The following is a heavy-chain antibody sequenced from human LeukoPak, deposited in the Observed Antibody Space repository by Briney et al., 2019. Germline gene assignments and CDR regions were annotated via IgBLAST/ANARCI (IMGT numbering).Heavy chain of an antibody. Sequence: SETLSLTCTVSGDSISSGDYYWSWIRQPAGKGLEWIGRISSSGSTNYNPSLKSRVTISVDTSKNQFSLKLSSVTAADTAVYYCARGGRVYNWFDPWGQGTLVTVSS. J-gene: IGHJ5*02. CDR3: ARGGRVYNWFDP. V-gene: IGHV4-61*02. CDR1: GDSISSGDYY. CDR2: ISSSGST. D-gene: IGHD2-15*01.